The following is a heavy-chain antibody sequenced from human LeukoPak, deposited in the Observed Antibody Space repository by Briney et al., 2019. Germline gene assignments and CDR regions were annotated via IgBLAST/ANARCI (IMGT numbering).Heavy chain of an antibody. D-gene: IGHD1-7*01. CDR1: GFTFSSFT. CDR2: VTIGGSSM. CDR3: ARDQNYAFDY. Sequence: GGSLRPSCAASGFTFSSFTMNWVRQAPGKGREWLSYVTIGGSSMYYADSVKGRFTISRDNAKNSLFLQMNSLRDEDTAVYYCARDQNYAFDYWGQGTLVTVSS. J-gene: IGHJ4*02. V-gene: IGHV3-48*02.